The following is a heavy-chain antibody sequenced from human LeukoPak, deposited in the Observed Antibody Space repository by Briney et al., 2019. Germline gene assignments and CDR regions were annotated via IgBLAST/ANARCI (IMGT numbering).Heavy chain of an antibody. J-gene: IGHJ6*03. V-gene: IGHV3-48*03. CDR3: ARDRVVVVPAVHYYYMDV. D-gene: IGHD2-2*01. CDR2: ISSSGSTI. Sequence: PGGSLRLSCAASGFTFSSYEMNWVRQAPGKGLEWVSYISSSGSTIYYADSVKGRFTISRGNAKNSLYLQMNSLRAEDTAVYYCARDRVVVVPAVHYYYMDVWGKGTTVTVSS. CDR1: GFTFSSYE.